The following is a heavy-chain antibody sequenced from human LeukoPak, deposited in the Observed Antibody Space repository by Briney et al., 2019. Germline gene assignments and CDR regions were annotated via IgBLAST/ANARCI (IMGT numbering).Heavy chain of an antibody. CDR2: MNPNSGNT. D-gene: IGHD3-22*01. Sequence: ASVKVSCKASGYTFTSYDINWVRQATGQGLEWMGWMNPNSGNTGYAQKFQGRVTMTRNTSISTAYMELSSLRSEDTAVYYCARGAPYYYDSSGYYPHPPDYWGQGTLVTVSS. J-gene: IGHJ4*02. V-gene: IGHV1-8*01. CDR3: ARGAPYYYDSSGYYPHPPDY. CDR1: GYTFTSYD.